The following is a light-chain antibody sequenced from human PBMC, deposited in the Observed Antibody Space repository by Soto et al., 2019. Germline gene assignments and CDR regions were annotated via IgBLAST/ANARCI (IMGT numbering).Light chain of an antibody. Sequence: QSVLTQPPSASASLGASVTLTCTLSSGYSNYKVDWYQQRPGKGPRFVMRVGTGGIVGSKGDGIPDRFSVLGSGLNRYLTIKNIQEEDESDYNCGADHGSGSNFVYVFGTGTQLTVL. CDR2: VGTGGIVG. J-gene: IGLJ1*01. CDR1: SGYSNYK. V-gene: IGLV9-49*01. CDR3: GADHGSGSNFVYV.